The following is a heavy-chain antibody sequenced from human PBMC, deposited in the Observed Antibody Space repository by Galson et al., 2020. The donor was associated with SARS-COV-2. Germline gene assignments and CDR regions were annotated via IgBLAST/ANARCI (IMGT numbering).Heavy chain of an antibody. Sequence: SQTLSLTCAISGDSVSSNSAAWNWIRQSPSRGLEWLERTYYRSKWYNDYAVSVKSRITINPDTSKNQFSLQLNSVTPEDTAVYYCARDRGAGTIYYYYYYGMDVWGQGTTVTVSS. J-gene: IGHJ6*02. V-gene: IGHV6-1*01. D-gene: IGHD1-7*01. CDR3: ARDRGAGTIYYYYYYGMDV. CDR2: TYYRSKWYN. CDR1: GDSVSSNSAA.